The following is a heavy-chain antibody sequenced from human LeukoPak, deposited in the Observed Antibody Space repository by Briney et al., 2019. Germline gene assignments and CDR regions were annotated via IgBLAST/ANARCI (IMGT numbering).Heavy chain of an antibody. D-gene: IGHD5-18*01. J-gene: IGHJ3*02. CDR3: ARGGYSYGSDAFDI. CDR2: IYNSGST. V-gene: IGHV4-39*07. Sequence: PSETLSLTCTVSGGSISSNSYYWGWIRQPPGKGLEWIGSIYNSGSTYYNPSLKSRVTISVDTSKNQFFLKLSSVTAADTAVYYCARGGYSYGSDAFDIWGQGTMVTVSS. CDR1: GGSISSNSYY.